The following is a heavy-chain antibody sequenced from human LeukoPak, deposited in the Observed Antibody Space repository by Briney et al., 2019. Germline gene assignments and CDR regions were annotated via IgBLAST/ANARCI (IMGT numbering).Heavy chain of an antibody. CDR1: GYTFTASY. CDR2: ISTGSGGT. D-gene: IGHD3-16*02. CDR3: ARDWSHLPLDY. V-gene: IGHV1-2*02. Sequence: GASVKVSCKASGYTFTASYMHWVRQAPGQRPEWMGWISTGSGGTNYAQKFQGRITLTRDASISTAYMELTRLTSDDTAVYYCARDWSHLPLDYWGQGSPVTVAS. J-gene: IGHJ4*02.